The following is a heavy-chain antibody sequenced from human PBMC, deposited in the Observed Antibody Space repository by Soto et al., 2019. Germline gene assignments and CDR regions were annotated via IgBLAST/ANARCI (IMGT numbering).Heavy chain of an antibody. J-gene: IGHJ5*02. D-gene: IGHD2-21*02. CDR2: IYYSGST. Sequence: QLQLQESGPGLVKPSETLSLTCTVSGGSISSSSYFWGWIRQPPGKGLEWIGSIYYSGSTYYNPSRKRRVTVYLDTSKNQFSPKLRSVTAADTAVYYCARHPSDFWFDPWGQGTLVTVSS. CDR3: ARHPSDFWFDP. CDR1: GGSISSSSYF. V-gene: IGHV4-39*01.